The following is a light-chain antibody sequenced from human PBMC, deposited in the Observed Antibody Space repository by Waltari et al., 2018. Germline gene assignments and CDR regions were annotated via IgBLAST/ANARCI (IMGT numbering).Light chain of an antibody. V-gene: IGLV2-8*01. CDR2: EVS. Sequence: QSALTQPPSASGSPGQSVTISCTGTRSDVGGYNFVSWSQQHPGKAPKLMIYEVSERPSGVPDRFSGSKSGNTASLTVSGLQTEDESDYYCSSYAGSMTLVFGGGTKLTVL. J-gene: IGLJ2*01. CDR1: RSDVGGYNF. CDR3: SSYAGSMTLV.